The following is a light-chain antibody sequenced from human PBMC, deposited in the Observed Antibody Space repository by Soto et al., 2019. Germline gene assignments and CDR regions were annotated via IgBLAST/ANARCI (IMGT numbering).Light chain of an antibody. J-gene: IGKJ4*01. CDR1: QSISSW. Sequence: DIQMTQSPSTLSASVGDRVTITGRPSQSISSWLAWYQQKPGKAPKLLIYKASSLESGVPSRFSGSGSGTEFTLTISSLQPDDFATYYCQQYNSYPTFGGGTKVEIK. V-gene: IGKV1-5*03. CDR2: KAS. CDR3: QQYNSYPT.